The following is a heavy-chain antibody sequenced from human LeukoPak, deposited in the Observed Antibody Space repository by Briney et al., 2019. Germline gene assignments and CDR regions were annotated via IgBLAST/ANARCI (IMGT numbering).Heavy chain of an antibody. D-gene: IGHD4-23*01. V-gene: IGHV4-39*01. CDR1: GGSISSWTYY. CDR3: AYGSNSAADH. CDR2: IYYGGTN. J-gene: IGHJ4*02. Sequence: SETLSLTCTVSGGSISSWTYYWGWIRQPAGKGLEWIGTIYYGGTNYYNPSLKSRVTMSVDPSKNQSSLNLNSVTAADTAVYYCAYGSNSAADHWGQGTLVTVSS.